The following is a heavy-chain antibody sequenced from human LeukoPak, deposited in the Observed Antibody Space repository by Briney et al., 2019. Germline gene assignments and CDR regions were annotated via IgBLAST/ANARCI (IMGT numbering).Heavy chain of an antibody. D-gene: IGHD6-25*01. CDR3: APLAANIFDY. CDR1: GFTFSSYA. V-gene: IGHV3-23*01. CDR2: ISGSGSST. Sequence: GGSLRLSCAASGFTFSSYAMTGVRQAPGKGLEWVSAISGSGSSTYYAGSVRGRFTTSRDNSKRTVYLQMNSLRVEDTAVYYCAPLAANIFDYWGQGTLVTASS. J-gene: IGHJ4*02.